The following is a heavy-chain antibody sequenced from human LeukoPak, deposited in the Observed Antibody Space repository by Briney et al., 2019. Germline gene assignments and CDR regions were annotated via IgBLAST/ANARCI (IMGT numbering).Heavy chain of an antibody. Sequence: SETLSLTCAVYGGSFSGYYWSWIRQPPGKGLEWIGEINHSGSTNYNPSLKSRVTISVDTSKNQFSLKLSSVTAADTAVYYCARGRLSPSCWFDPWGQGTLVTVSS. CDR1: GGSFSGYY. V-gene: IGHV4-34*01. J-gene: IGHJ5*02. CDR2: INHSGST. CDR3: ARGRLSPSCWFDP.